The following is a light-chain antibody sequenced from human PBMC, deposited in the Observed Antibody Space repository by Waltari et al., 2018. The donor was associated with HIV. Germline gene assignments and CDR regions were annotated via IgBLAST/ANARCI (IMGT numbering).Light chain of an antibody. CDR3: AAWDDSLNGVV. CDR1: NSTIGSNT. V-gene: IGLV1-44*01. J-gene: IGLJ2*01. CDR2: SNN. Sequence: QSVLTQPPSASGTPGQRVTISCSGGNSTIGSNTVTWYQQPPGTAPKLLIHSNNQRPSGVPDRFSGSKSGTSASLAISGLQSEDEADYYCAAWDDSLNGVVFGGGTKLTVL.